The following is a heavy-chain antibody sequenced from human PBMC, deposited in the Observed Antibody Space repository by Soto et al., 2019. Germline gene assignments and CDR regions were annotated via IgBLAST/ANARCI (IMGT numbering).Heavy chain of an antibody. CDR2: IYYSGST. CDR3: ARDLQYSRLFYGMDV. Sequence: SETLSLTCTVSGGSISCGGYYWSWIRQHPGKGLEWIGYIYYSGSTYYNPSLKSRVTISVDTSKNQFSLKLSSVTAADTAVYYCARDLQYSRLFYGMDVWGQGTTVTVSS. J-gene: IGHJ6*02. D-gene: IGHD6-13*01. CDR1: GGSISCGGYY. V-gene: IGHV4-31*03.